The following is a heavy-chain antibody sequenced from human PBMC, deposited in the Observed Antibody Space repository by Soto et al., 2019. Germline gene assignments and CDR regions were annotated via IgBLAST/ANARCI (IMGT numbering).Heavy chain of an antibody. Sequence: ASVKVSCKVSGYTLTELSMHWVRQAPGKGLEWMGGFDPEDGETIYAQKFQGRVTMTEDTSTDTAYMELSSLRSEDTAVYYCATSMTTVNPHYMDVWGKGTTVTVSS. CDR2: FDPEDGET. J-gene: IGHJ6*03. D-gene: IGHD4-17*01. CDR3: ATSMTTVNPHYMDV. CDR1: GYTLTELS. V-gene: IGHV1-24*01.